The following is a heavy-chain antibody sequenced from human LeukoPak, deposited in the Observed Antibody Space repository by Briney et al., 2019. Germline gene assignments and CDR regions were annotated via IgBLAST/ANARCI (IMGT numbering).Heavy chain of an antibody. D-gene: IGHD3-22*01. CDR2: ISGYNGNT. CDR3: ARVNLPKYYYDSSGNAFDI. CDR1: GYTFTSYG. V-gene: IGHV1-18*01. J-gene: IGHJ3*02. Sequence: GTSVKVSCKASGYTFTSYGISWVRQAPGQGLEWMGWISGYNGNTDYAQKFQDRVTMTTDTSTNTAYMELRSLRSDDTAVYYCARVNLPKYYYDSSGNAFDIWGQGTMVTVSS.